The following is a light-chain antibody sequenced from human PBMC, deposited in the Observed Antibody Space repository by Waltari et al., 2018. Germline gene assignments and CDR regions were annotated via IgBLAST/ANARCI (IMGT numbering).Light chain of an antibody. V-gene: IGLV2-14*01. CDR2: DVI. Sequence: QSALTQPASVSGSPGQSITISCTGTSSDVGGYNFVSWYQQHPGKAPKLVIYDVIKRPSGVSNRFSGSKSGNTASLTISGLQAEDEADFYCSSYTSSNTLVFAGGTKLTVL. CDR1: SSDVGGYNF. J-gene: IGLJ2*01. CDR3: SSYTSSNTLV.